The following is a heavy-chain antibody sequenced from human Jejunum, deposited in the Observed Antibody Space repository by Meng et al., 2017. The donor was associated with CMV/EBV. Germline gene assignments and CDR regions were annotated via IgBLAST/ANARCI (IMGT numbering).Heavy chain of an antibody. CDR2: IRSQTYGATT. CDR1: TFGDHA. Sequence: TFGDHALNWVRQAPGKGLEWLGFIRSQTYGATTAYVASVKGRFTISRDDSKSIAYLQMNSLKIEDTAMYYCTRAPYGGHAPLVPDYWGQGTLVTVSS. CDR3: TRAPYGGHAPLVPDY. D-gene: IGHD4-23*01. V-gene: IGHV3-49*04. J-gene: IGHJ4*02.